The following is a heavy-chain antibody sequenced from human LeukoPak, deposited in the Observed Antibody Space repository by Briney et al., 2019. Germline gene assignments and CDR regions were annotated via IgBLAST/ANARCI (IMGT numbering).Heavy chain of an antibody. CDR2: IDTYNHDT. Sequence: ASVKVSFTASGCTFTDYGISWVRQAPGQGLEWMGWIDTYNHDTNYAQIYQGRVTMTTDTSTSTAYIELRSLRSDDTALYYCARDPDGDRDFDFWGQGTLVTVSS. V-gene: IGHV1-18*01. CDR3: ARDPDGDRDFDF. D-gene: IGHD4-17*01. J-gene: IGHJ4*02. CDR1: GCTFTDYG.